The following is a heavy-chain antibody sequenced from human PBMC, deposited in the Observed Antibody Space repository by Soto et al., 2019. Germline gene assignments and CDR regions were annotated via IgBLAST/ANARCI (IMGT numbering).Heavy chain of an antibody. D-gene: IGHD3-16*01. CDR1: GYTFISYG. CDR2: ISGYNGNT. V-gene: IGHV1-18*01. Sequence: QVQLVQSGAEVKTPGASVKVSCKASGYTFISYGISWLRQAPGQGLEWMGGISGYNGNTNYAQKFQDRVTLTTDTSTKTAYMELRSLRSDDTAVYYCARDLFIQTTTGGVDFWGQGTLVTVSS. CDR3: ARDLFIQTTTGGVDF. J-gene: IGHJ4*02.